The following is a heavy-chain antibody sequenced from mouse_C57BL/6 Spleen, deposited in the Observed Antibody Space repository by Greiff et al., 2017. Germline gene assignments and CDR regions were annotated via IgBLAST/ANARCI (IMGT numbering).Heavy chain of an antibody. J-gene: IGHJ4*01. CDR3: ARRGEGLYYAMDD. Sequence: QVQLQQPGAELVMPGASVKLSCKASGYTFTSYWMHWVKQRPGQGLEWIGEIDPSDSYTNYNQKFKGKSTLTVDKSSSTAYMQLSSLTSEDSAVYDSARRGEGLYYAMDDWGQGTSVTVSS. CDR1: GYTFTSYW. V-gene: IGHV1-69*01. D-gene: IGHD3-1*01. CDR2: IDPSDSYT.